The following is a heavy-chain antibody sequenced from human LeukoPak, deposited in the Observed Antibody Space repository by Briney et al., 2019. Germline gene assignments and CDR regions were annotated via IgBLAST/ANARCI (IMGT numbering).Heavy chain of an antibody. CDR3: ASLRSTVTYYYYMDV. D-gene: IGHD4-17*01. CDR1: GFTFSSYG. Sequence: GGSLRLSCAASGFTFSSYGMHWVRQAPGKGLEWVAFIRYDGSNKYYADSVKGRFTISRDNSKNTLYLQMNSLRAEDTAVYYCASLRSTVTYYYYMDVWGKGTTVTISS. J-gene: IGHJ6*03. V-gene: IGHV3-30*02. CDR2: IRYDGSNK.